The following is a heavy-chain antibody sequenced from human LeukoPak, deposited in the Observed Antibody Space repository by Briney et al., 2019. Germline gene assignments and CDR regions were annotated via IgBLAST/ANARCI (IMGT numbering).Heavy chain of an antibody. CDR2: INPNSGGT. Sequence: ASVKVSCKASGYTFTGYYMHWVRQAPGQGLEWMDWINPNSGGTNYAQKFQGRVTMTRDTSISTAYMELSRLRSDDTAVYYCARGGSYYDSSGSFFDYWGQGTLVTVSS. CDR1: GYTFTGYY. V-gene: IGHV1-2*02. J-gene: IGHJ4*02. CDR3: ARGGSYYDSSGSFFDY. D-gene: IGHD3-22*01.